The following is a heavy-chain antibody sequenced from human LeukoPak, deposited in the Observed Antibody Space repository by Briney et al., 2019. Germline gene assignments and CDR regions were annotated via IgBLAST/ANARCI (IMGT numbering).Heavy chain of an antibody. J-gene: IGHJ4*02. CDR3: ARGETSSYDY. Sequence: GGSLRLSCAASGFTFDDYAMYWVRQAPGKGLEWVSVIYSGGNTYYADSVKGRSTISRDNSKNTVYLQMNSLRAEDTAVYYCARGETSSYDYWGQGTLVTVSS. CDR1: GFTFDDYA. V-gene: IGHV3-53*01. D-gene: IGHD2-2*01. CDR2: IYSGGNT.